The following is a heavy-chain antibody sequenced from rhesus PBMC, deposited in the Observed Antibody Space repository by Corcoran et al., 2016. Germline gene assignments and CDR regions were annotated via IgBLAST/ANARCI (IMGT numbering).Heavy chain of an antibody. CDR3: AAVYYEDDYGYDY. CDR2: LHPGYGTP. Sequence: QEQLVQSGAEVKKPGASVKVSCKASGYIFTSYVISWLRQAPGQGFEWMGGLHPGYGTPSYEHKFQGRVTSTADMSTRTVYMELSSLRSEDMAVDYCAAVYYEDDYGYDYWGQGVLVTVSS. J-gene: IGHJ4*01. V-gene: IGHV1-70*01. D-gene: IGHD3-9*01. CDR1: GYIFTSYV.